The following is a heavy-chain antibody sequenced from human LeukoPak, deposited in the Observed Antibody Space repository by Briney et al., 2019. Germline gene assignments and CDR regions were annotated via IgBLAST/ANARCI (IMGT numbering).Heavy chain of an antibody. Sequence: EPSETLSLTCAVYGGSFSGYYWSWIRQPPGKGLEWIGEINHSGSTNYNPSLKSRVTISVDTSKNQFSLKLSSVTAADTAVYYCARAKRWLQLRGAFDIWGQGTMVTVSS. CDR2: INHSGST. CDR3: ARAKRWLQLRGAFDI. V-gene: IGHV4-34*01. J-gene: IGHJ3*02. D-gene: IGHD5-12*01. CDR1: GGSFSGYY.